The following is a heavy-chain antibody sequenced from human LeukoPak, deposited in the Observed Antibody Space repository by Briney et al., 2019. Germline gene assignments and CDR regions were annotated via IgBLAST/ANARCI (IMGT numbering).Heavy chain of an antibody. CDR1: NELITHSTYY. Sequence: SETLSLTCSVPNELITHSTYYWGWVRQPPGKGLEWIGSINYRGTINYRGGTGMTYYNPSLKSRVTISVDTSKNQFSLKLSSVTSADTAVYYCARYYYDNSGSIYAFDIWGQGTTVTVSS. CDR3: ARYYYDNSGSIYAFDI. D-gene: IGHD3-22*01. CDR2: INYRGTINYRGGTGMT. J-gene: IGHJ3*02. V-gene: IGHV4-39*07.